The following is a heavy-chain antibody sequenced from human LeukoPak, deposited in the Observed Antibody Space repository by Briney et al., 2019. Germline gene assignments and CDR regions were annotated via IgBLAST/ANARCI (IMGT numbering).Heavy chain of an antibody. V-gene: IGHV1-2*02. CDR1: GYTLTELS. CDR2: INSYTGVT. J-gene: IGHJ4*02. CDR3: ASERADSYQIDY. D-gene: IGHD5-18*01. Sequence: ASVKVSCKVSGYTLTELSMHWVRQAPGQGLEWMGCINSYTGVTNYAQRFQDRVTMTRDTSINTAYMTLSSLRSDDTALYYCASERADSYQIDYWGQGALVTVSS.